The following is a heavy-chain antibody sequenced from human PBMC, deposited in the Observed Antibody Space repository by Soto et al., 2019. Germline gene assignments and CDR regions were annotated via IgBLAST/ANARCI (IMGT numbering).Heavy chain of an antibody. Sequence: GESLKISCKGSGSSFTSYWIGWVRQMPGKGLEWMGIIYPGESDTRYSPSFQGQVTISADKSISTAYLQWSSLKASDTAMYYCASSSIAARRYFDYWGQGTLVTVSS. D-gene: IGHD6-6*01. V-gene: IGHV5-51*01. CDR2: IYPGESDT. CDR1: GSSFTSYW. CDR3: ASSSIAARRYFDY. J-gene: IGHJ4*02.